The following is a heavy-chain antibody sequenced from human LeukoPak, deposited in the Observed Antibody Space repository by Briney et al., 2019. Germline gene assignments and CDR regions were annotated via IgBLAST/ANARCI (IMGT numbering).Heavy chain of an antibody. CDR2: ISGSGGST. V-gene: IGHV3-23*01. Sequence: PGGSLRLSCAASGFTFSSYAMSWVRQAPGKGLEWVSAISGSGGSTYYADSVKGRFTTSRDNFKNTLYLQMNSLRAEDTAVYYCAKARARGWYLSGTSMDVWGKGTTVTVSS. CDR3: AKARARGWYLSGTSMDV. CDR1: GFTFSSYA. D-gene: IGHD6-19*01. J-gene: IGHJ6*03.